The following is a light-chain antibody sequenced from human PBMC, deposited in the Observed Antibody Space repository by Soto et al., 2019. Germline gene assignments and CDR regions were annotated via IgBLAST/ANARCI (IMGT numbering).Light chain of an antibody. J-gene: IGLJ1*01. CDR3: TSYAGTNSFV. Sequence: QSVLTQPPSASGSPGQSVTISCTGTSSDVGGYNYVSWYQQHPGKAPKLMIYEVYKRPSGVPDRFSGSKSGNTASLTVSGLQAEDEADYYCTSYAGTNSFVFGTGTKVTVL. V-gene: IGLV2-8*01. CDR1: SSDVGGYNY. CDR2: EVY.